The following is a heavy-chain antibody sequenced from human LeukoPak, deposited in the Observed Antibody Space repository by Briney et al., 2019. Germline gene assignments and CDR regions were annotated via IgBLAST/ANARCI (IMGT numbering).Heavy chain of an antibody. CDR2: IYPNSGAT. J-gene: IGHJ3*02. CDR1: GYTFTGYY. V-gene: IGHV1-2*02. Sequence: ASVKVSCKASGYTFTGYYMHWVRQAPGQGLEWMGWIYPNSGATKYAQKFQGRVTMTRNTSISTAYMELSSLRSGDTAVYYCARVDVLRYFGARTDAFDIWGQGTMVTVSS. D-gene: IGHD3-9*01. CDR3: ARVDVLRYFGARTDAFDI.